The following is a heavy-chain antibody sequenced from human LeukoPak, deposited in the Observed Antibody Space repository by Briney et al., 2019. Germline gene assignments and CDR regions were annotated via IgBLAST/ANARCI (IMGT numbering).Heavy chain of an antibody. D-gene: IGHD6-13*01. CDR2: INHSGST. CDR1: GGSLSGYY. J-gene: IGHJ5*02. Sequence: PSETLSLTCAVYGGSLSGYYWSWIRQPPGKGLEWIGEINHSGSTNYNPSLRSRVTISVDTSKNQFSLKLSSVTAADTAVYYCAREIRYSSSWYFWFDPWGQGTLVTVSS. CDR3: AREIRYSSSWYFWFDP. V-gene: IGHV4-34*01.